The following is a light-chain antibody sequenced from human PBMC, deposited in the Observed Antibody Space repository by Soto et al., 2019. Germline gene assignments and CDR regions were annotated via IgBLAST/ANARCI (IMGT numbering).Light chain of an antibody. CDR1: QSVSGNY. CDR2: LAS. CDR3: HEYGDAPHT. Sequence: NVLTQSPASLSLSPGERATLSCRARQSVSGNYYAWYQQKPGQTPRLLIYLASSRANGIPDGFRGSGSGTDFTLSVSRLEPEDSAVDYCHEYGDAPHTFGQGTKVEIK. V-gene: IGKV3-20*01. J-gene: IGKJ1*01.